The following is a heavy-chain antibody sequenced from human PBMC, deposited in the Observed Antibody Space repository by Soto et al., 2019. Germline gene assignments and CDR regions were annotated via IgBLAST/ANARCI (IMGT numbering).Heavy chain of an antibody. Sequence: QVQLVQSGAEVKKPGASVKVSCKASGYTFTTYALHWVRQAPGQRPEWMGWINPASGHTKCSKKFQDRVTITRDTSASTGYMELSSLRSEDTAVYYCGRSVVGATGEILYNAMDVWGQGTTVTVSS. V-gene: IGHV1-3*01. J-gene: IGHJ6*02. D-gene: IGHD1-26*01. CDR2: INPASGHT. CDR3: GRSVVGATGEILYNAMDV. CDR1: GYTFTTYA.